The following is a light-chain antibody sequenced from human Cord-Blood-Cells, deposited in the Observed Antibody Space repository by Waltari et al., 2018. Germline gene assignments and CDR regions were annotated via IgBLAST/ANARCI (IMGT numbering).Light chain of an antibody. CDR2: WAS. V-gene: IGKV4-1*01. J-gene: IGKJ5*01. CDR3: QQYYSTPIT. CDR1: QSVLYSSNNKNY. Sequence: DIVMTQSPDSLAVSLGERATNHCKSSQSVLYSSNNKNYLAWYQQKPGQPPKLLIYWASTRESGVPDRFSGSGSGTDFTLTSSSLQAEDVAVYYCQQYYSTPITFGQGTRLEIK.